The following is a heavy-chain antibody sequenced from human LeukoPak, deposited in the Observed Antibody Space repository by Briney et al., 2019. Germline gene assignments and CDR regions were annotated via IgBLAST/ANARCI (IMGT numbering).Heavy chain of an antibody. CDR3: ARDSPPLLSRGSSVLGYFDL. V-gene: IGHV1-69*05. Sequence: GASVKVSCKASGGTFSSYAISWVRQAPGQGLEWMGRIIPIFGTANYAQKFQGRVTITTDESTSTAYMELSSLRSEDTAVYYCARDSPPLLSRGSSVLGYFDLWGRGTLVTVSS. CDR2: IIPIFGTA. J-gene: IGHJ2*01. D-gene: IGHD6-6*01. CDR1: GGTFSSYA.